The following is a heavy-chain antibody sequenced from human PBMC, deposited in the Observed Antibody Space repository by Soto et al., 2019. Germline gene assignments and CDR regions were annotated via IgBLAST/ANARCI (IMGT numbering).Heavy chain of an antibody. D-gene: IGHD6-19*01. V-gene: IGHV3-66*01. Sequence: GGSLRLSCAASGFTVSSNYMSWVRQAPGKGLEWVSVISSGGSTYYEDSVKGRFTISRDNSKNTLYLQMNSLRAEDTAVYYCARESRGSGYFDYWGQGTLVTVSS. CDR2: ISSGGST. CDR3: ARESRGSGYFDY. J-gene: IGHJ4*02. CDR1: GFTVSSNY.